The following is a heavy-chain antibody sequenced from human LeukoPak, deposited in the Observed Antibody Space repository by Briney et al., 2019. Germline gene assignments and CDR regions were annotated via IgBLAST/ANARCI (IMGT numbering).Heavy chain of an antibody. V-gene: IGHV3-9*01. CDR3: AKGPVDTAMVTRFDY. CDR1: GFTFDDYA. J-gene: IGHJ4*02. D-gene: IGHD5-18*01. Sequence: PGGSLRLSCAASGFTFDDYAMHWVRHAPGKGLEWVSGISWNSGSIGYADSVKGRFTISRDNAKNSLYLQMNSLRAEDTALYYCAKGPVDTAMVTRFDYWGQGTLVTASS. CDR2: ISWNSGSI.